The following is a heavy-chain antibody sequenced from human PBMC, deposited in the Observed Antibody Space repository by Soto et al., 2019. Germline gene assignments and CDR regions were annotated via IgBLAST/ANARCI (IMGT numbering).Heavy chain of an antibody. D-gene: IGHD4-17*01. J-gene: IGHJ6*02. V-gene: IGHV3-21*01. CDR3: ARDIYGDYWYYYYGMDV. CDR2: ISSSSSYI. CDR1: GFTFSSYS. Sequence: EVQLVESGGGLVKPGGSLRLSCAASGFTFSSYSMNWVRQAPGKGLEWVSSISSSSSYIYYADSVKGRFTISRDNAKNSLYLQMNSLRAEDTAVYDCARDIYGDYWYYYYGMDVWGQGTTVTVSS.